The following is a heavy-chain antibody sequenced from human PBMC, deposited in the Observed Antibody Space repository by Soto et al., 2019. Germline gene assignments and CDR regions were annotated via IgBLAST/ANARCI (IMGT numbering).Heavy chain of an antibody. CDR2: ISGSGGST. CDR1: GFTFSSYA. D-gene: IGHD6-13*01. Sequence: GGSLRLSCAASGFTFSSYAMSWVRQAPGKGLEWVSAISGSGGSTYYADSVKGRFTISRDNSKNTLYLQMNSLRAEDTAVYYCAKGSAAGIGYYYYVMDVWGQGTTVTVSS. V-gene: IGHV3-23*01. J-gene: IGHJ6*02. CDR3: AKGSAAGIGYYYYVMDV.